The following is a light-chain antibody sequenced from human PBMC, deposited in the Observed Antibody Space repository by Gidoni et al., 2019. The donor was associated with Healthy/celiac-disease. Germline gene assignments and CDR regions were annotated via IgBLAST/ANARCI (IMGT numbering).Light chain of an antibody. CDR2: GAS. CDR1: QSVSSN. Sequence: IVMTQSPATLSVSPGERATLSCRASQSVSSNVAWYQQKPGQAPRLLIYGASTRATGIPARFRGRGSGTEFTLTSSSLQSEDVAVYYWQQYNNWPLLFGGGTKVEIK. CDR3: QQYNNWPLL. J-gene: IGKJ4*01. V-gene: IGKV3-15*01.